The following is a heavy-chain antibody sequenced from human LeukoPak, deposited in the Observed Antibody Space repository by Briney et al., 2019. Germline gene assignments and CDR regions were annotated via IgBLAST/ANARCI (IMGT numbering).Heavy chain of an antibody. J-gene: IGHJ3*01. D-gene: IGHD3-9*01. CDR1: GFIFDDYA. CDR2: ITWGRDNL. Sequence: PGGSLRLSCAVSGFIFDDYAMHWVRQAPGKGLEWVSGITWGRDNLAYAAFVKGRFTISRDNSKNMLYLQMNSLRPEDTAVYYCARGRPDILTGPVWGQGTMVTVSS. V-gene: IGHV3-9*01. CDR3: ARGRPDILTGPV.